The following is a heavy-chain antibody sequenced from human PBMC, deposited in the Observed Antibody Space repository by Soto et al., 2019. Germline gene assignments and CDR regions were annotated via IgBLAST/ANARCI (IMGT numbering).Heavy chain of an antibody. CDR2: IYYSGST. V-gene: IGHV4-39*01. Sequence: TSETLCLPSTVSGGYISSSSYYWGWNRQPPGKGLEWIGSIYYSGSTYYNPSLKSRVTISVDTSKNQFSLKLSSVTAADTAVYYCARQYSSGWTYYYYGMDVWGQGTTVTVSS. CDR3: ARQYSSGWTYYYYGMDV. D-gene: IGHD6-19*01. CDR1: GGYISSSSYY. J-gene: IGHJ6*02.